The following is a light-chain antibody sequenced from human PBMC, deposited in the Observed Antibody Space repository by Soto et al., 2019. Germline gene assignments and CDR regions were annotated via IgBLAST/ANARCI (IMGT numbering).Light chain of an antibody. CDR3: QSFDSSLSGCV. J-gene: IGLJ1*01. CDR1: SSNIGAGYD. V-gene: IGLV1-40*01. Sequence: QSVLTQPPSVSGAPGQRVTISRIGSSSNIGAGYDVHWYQQLPGTAPKLLVYANSNRPSGVPERFSGSKSGTSASLAITGLQAEDEADYYCQSFDSSLSGCVFGTGTKLTVL. CDR2: ANS.